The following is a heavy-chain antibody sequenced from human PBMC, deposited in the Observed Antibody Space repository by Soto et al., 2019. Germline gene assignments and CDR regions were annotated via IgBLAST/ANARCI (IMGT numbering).Heavy chain of an antibody. Sequence: QGQLVQSGAEVKMPGASVKVSCKASGHTFTRYGISWVRQAPGQGLEWMGWISGYNGDANYAQRFQGRVSMTIDTSTTTAYKERTLTSDDKAVYYCAKNGQPPYYYYRLDVWGQGTTVTVSS. V-gene: IGHV1-18*01. D-gene: IGHD2-8*01. CDR2: ISGYNGDA. J-gene: IGHJ6*02. CDR3: AKNGQPPYYYYRLDV. CDR1: GHTFTRYG.